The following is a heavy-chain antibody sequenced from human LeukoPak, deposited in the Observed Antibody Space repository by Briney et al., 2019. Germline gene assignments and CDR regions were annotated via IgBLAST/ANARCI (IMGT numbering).Heavy chain of an antibody. Sequence: SETLSLTCSVSGGSISSYYWSWIRQSPENGLEWIGYIYNSGNTNYNLFLKSRVTISADTSKNQFSLKLTSVTAADTAVYYCARYRGTYGYYFDYWGQGTLVTVSS. J-gene: IGHJ4*02. CDR3: ARYRGTYGYYFDY. V-gene: IGHV4-59*01. D-gene: IGHD5-24*01. CDR2: IYNSGNT. CDR1: GGSISSYY.